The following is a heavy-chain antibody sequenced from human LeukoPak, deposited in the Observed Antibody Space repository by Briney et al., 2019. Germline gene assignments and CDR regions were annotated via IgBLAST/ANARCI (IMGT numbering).Heavy chain of an antibody. CDR3: VAGMGNY. J-gene: IGHJ4*02. D-gene: IGHD6-13*01. CDR1: GFTFSTYW. CDR2: INSDGNII. V-gene: IGHV3-74*01. Sequence: GGSLRLSCAASGFTFSTYWMHWVRQVPGKGLVWVSRINSDGNIITYADSVKGRFTISRDNTRNMVYLQMKSLRVEDTAVYYCVAGMGNYWCQGTLVPV.